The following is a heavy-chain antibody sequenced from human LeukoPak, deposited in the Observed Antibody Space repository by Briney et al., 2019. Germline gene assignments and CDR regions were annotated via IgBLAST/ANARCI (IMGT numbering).Heavy chain of an antibody. V-gene: IGHV3-21*01. J-gene: IGHJ4*02. CDR3: ARDPSIVGAPPLDY. CDR2: ISSSSSYI. CDR1: GFTFDDYG. Sequence: GGSLRLSCAASGFTFDDYGMSWVRQAPGKGLEWVSSISSSSSYIYYADSVKGRFTISRDNAKNSLYLQMNSLRAEDTAVYYCARDPSIVGAPPLDYWGQGTLVTVSS. D-gene: IGHD1-26*01.